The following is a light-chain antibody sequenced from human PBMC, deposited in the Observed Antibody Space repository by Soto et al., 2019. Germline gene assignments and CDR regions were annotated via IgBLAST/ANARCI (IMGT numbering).Light chain of an antibody. V-gene: IGLV2-11*01. Sequence: QSALTQPRSVSGSPGQSVTISCTGTSSDVGGYNYVSWYQQHPGKAPKLIIYDVAKRPSGVPDRFSGSKSGNTASLTISGLQAEDEADYHCCSYAGSYTLVFGGRTKLTVL. CDR2: DVA. CDR3: CSYAGSYTLV. CDR1: SSDVGGYNY. J-gene: IGLJ2*01.